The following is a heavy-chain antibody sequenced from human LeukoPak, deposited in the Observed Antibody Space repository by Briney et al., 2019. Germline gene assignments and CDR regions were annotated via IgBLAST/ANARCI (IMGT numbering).Heavy chain of an antibody. CDR2: IYTSGSA. CDR1: GGSISSYY. CDR3: ARQSYYYYGMDV. J-gene: IGHJ6*02. Sequence: SETLSLTCTVSGGSISSYYWSWIRQPAGKGLEWIGRIYTSGSANYNPSLKSRVTMSVDMSKNQLSLNMSSVTAADTAIYYCARQSYYYYGMDVWGQGTTVTVSS. V-gene: IGHV4-4*07.